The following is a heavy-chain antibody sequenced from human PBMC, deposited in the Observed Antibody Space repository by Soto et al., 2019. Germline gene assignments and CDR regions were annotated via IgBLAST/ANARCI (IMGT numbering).Heavy chain of an antibody. CDR3: ARSPYYYDSSGFWGY. V-gene: IGHV3-11*01. D-gene: IGHD3-22*01. J-gene: IGHJ4*02. CDR2: ISSSGSTI. Sequence: GGSLRLSCAASGFTFSDYYMSWIRQAPGKGLEWVSYISSSGSTIYYADSVKGRFTISRDNAKNSLYLQMNSLRAEDTAVYYFARSPYYYDSSGFWGYWGQGTLVTVSS. CDR1: GFTFSDYY.